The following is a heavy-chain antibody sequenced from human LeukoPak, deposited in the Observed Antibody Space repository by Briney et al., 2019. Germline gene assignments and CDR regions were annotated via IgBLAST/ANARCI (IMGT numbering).Heavy chain of an antibody. CDR1: GFTFSGYW. CDR3: ARALLPPGGNPHFDY. Sequence: QAGGSLRLSCAASGFTFSGYWMHWARQSPGKGLVWVSCISGDGSDTRYADSVKGRFTISRDNAKNTLYLQMNSLRAEDTAMYYCARALLPPGGNPHFDYWGQGTLVTVSS. V-gene: IGHV3-74*01. J-gene: IGHJ4*02. D-gene: IGHD4-23*01. CDR2: ISGDGSDT.